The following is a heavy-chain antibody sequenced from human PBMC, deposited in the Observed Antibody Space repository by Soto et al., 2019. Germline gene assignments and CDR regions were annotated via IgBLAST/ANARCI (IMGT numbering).Heavy chain of an antibody. J-gene: IGHJ4*02. V-gene: IGHV4-34*01. D-gene: IGHD3-9*01. CDR3: ARAKFARTGWHQFDI. CDR2: VSHSGNT. CDR1: GGSFTGHF. Sequence: SETLSLTCTVSGGSFTGHFWSWVRQPPGKGLEWIGEVSHSGNTKYYPSLRSRVTLSVDSSKKQISLALTSVTAADTAVYYCARAKFARTGWHQFDIWGQGKLVTVSS.